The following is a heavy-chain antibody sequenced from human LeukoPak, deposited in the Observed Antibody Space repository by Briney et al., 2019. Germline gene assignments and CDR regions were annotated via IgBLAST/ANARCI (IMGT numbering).Heavy chain of an antibody. CDR2: ISGSGGST. V-gene: IGHV3-23*01. J-gene: IGHJ4*02. CDR1: GFTFSSYA. Sequence: GGSLRLSCAASGFTFSSYAMSWVRQAPGKGLGWVSAISGSGGSTYYADSVKGRFTISRDNAKNSLYLQMNSLRAEDTAVYYCARDAGYSSSDYWGQGTLVTVSS. D-gene: IGHD6-13*01. CDR3: ARDAGYSSSDY.